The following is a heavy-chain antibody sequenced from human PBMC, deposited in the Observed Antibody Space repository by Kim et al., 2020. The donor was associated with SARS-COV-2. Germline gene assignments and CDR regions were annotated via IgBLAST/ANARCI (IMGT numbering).Heavy chain of an antibody. J-gene: IGHJ6*02. V-gene: IGHV3-73*01. CDR3: TRLPTYGGNSYYYYGMDV. CDR2: IRSKPNNYAT. CDR1: GFTFSDSV. D-gene: IGHD4-17*01. Sequence: GGSLRLSCTASGFTFSDSVIHWVRQASGKGLEWIGRIRSKPNNYATAYAASLKGRFTISRDDSENTAFLQMNSLKTEDTAVYYCTRLPTYGGNSYYYYGMDVWGQGTTVTVSS.